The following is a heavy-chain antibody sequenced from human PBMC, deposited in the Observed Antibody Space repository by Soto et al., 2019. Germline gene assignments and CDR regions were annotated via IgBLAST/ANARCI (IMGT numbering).Heavy chain of an antibody. V-gene: IGHV3-74*01. CDR1: GFIFSGYW. J-gene: IGHJ5*02. CDR2: IKGDGSGI. D-gene: IGHD2-15*01. CDR3: AIAICSGGRCFLLDL. Sequence: EVQLLESGGGLVPPGGSLRLSCAASGFIFSGYWMHWVRQAPGKGLVWVSRIKGDGSGISYADSVKGRFTISRDNVQKTLYLQMNSLRAEDTAVYYCAIAICSGGRCFLLDLWGQGTLVTVSS.